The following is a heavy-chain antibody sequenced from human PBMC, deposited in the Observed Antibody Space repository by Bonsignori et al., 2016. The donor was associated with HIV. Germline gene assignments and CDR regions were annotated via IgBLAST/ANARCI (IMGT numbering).Heavy chain of an antibody. V-gene: IGHV3-7*01. CDR2: IKQDGSDK. Sequence: WIRQPPGKGLEWVANIKQDGSDKYYVDSVKGRFTISRDNAKNSLYLQMNSLRAEDTAVYYCARDSDYYDSSGYYVGQHWGQGTLVTVSS. J-gene: IGHJ1*01. CDR3: ARDSDYYDSSGYYVGQH. D-gene: IGHD3-22*01.